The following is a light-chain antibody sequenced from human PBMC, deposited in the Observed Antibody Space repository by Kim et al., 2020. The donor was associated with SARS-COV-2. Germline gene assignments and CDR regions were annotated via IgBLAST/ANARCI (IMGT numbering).Light chain of an antibody. CDR2: GAS. V-gene: IGKV3-20*01. CDR3: QQYGSSPYT. Sequence: LSPGERVPPPCGASMSVGSSYLAWYQQKPGQAPRLLIYGASSRATGIPDRFSGSGSGTDFTLTISRLEPEDFAVYYCQQYGSSPYTFGQGTKLEIK. J-gene: IGKJ2*01. CDR1: MSVGSSY.